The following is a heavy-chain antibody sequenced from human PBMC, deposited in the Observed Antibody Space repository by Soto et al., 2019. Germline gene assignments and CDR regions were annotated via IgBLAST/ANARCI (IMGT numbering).Heavy chain of an antibody. D-gene: IGHD3-22*01. V-gene: IGHV1-46*01. Sequence: ASVKVSCKASGGTFSSYAISWVRQAPGQGLEWMGIINPSGGRTSYAQKFQGRVTMTRDTSTSTVYMELSSLRSEDTAVYYCARDMYYYDSSGLRGAFDIWGQGTMVTVSS. CDR3: ARDMYYYDSSGLRGAFDI. J-gene: IGHJ3*02. CDR2: INPSGGRT. CDR1: GGTFSSYA.